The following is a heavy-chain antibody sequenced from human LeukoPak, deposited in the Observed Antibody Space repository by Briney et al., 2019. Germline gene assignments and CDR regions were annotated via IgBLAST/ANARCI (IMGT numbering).Heavy chain of an antibody. CDR1: GYSFTSYW. V-gene: IGHV5-51*01. J-gene: IGHJ4*02. CDR3: ARSLSSSWEYFDY. CDR2: IYPGDSDT. D-gene: IGHD6-13*01. Sequence: GESLKISCKGSGYSFTSYWIGWVRQMPGKGLEWMGIIYPGDSDTRYSPSFQGQVTISADKSISTAYLQWSSLRASDTAMYYCARSLSSSWEYFDYWGQGTLVTVSS.